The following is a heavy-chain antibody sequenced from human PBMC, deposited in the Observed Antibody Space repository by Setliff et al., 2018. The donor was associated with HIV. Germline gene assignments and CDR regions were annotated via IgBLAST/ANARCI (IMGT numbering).Heavy chain of an antibody. CDR3: ARRIYGNNPYFDY. CDR1: GYSISSGYY. D-gene: IGHD4-17*01. CDR2: IYHSGST. V-gene: IGHV4-38-2*01. Sequence: SETLSLTCAVSGYSISSGYYWGWIRQPPGKGLEWIGSIYHSGSTYDSPSPKSRVTISVDTSQNQFSLKLSSVTAADTAIYYCARRIYGNNPYFDYWSQGTLVTVSS. J-gene: IGHJ4*02.